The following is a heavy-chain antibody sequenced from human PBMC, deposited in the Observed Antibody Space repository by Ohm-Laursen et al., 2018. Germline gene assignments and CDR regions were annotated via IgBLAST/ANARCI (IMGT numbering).Heavy chain of an antibody. CDR2: VDHRGRP. Sequence: SETLSLTCAVSGGSFRGSFWTWVRQSPGKGLEWIGEVDHRGRPYSNPSLTGRVTISVDTSRNLFSLNMTSVTAADTGIYCCAGGEEADGAIIDDGAGTALYFDLWGQGSLVTVSS. V-gene: IGHV4-34*01. CDR3: AGGEEADGAIIDDGAGTALYFDL. CDR1: GGSFRGSF. J-gene: IGHJ4*02. D-gene: IGHD4/OR15-4a*01.